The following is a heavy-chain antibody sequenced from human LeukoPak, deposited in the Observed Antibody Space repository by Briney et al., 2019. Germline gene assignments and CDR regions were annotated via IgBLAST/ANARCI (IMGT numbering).Heavy chain of an antibody. CDR1: GFTFSSYS. D-gene: IGHD6-13*01. CDR3: ARDHSSSWTFDY. CDR2: ISRSSSIL. J-gene: IGHJ4*02. V-gene: IGHV3-48*02. Sequence: GGSLRLSCAASGFTFSSYSMNWVRLAPGKGLEWVSYISRSSSILYYADSVKGRFTISRDNAKNSLYLQMNSLRDEDTAVYYCARDHSSSWTFDYWGQGTLVTVSS.